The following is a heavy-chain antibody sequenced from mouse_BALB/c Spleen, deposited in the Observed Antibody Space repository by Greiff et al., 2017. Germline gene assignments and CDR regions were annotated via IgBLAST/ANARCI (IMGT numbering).Heavy chain of an antibody. CDR2: INPSNGRT. V-gene: IGHV1S81*02. CDR3: ARSGSYV. CDR1: GYTFTSYW. J-gene: IGHJ1*01. D-gene: IGHD4-1*01. Sequence: QVHVKQPGAELVKPGASVKLSCKASGYTFTSYWMHWVKQRPGQGLEWIGEINPSNGRTNYNEKFKSKATLTVDKSSSTAYMQLSSLTSEDSAVYYCARSGSYVWGAGTTVTVSS.